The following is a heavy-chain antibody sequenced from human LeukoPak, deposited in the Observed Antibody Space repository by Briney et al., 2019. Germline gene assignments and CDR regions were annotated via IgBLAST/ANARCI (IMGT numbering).Heavy chain of an antibody. V-gene: IGHV4-39*07. J-gene: IGHJ4*02. Sequence: SETLFLTCTVSGDSINTNIYYWGWIRQPPGKGLEWIGHVYYSGSTYSSPSLKGRVTILLDTSNNHFSLRLSSVTAADTAVYYCARLVTTVTTDDYWGQGTLVTVSS. D-gene: IGHD4-17*01. CDR1: GDSINTNIYY. CDR2: VYYSGST. CDR3: ARLVTTVTTDDY.